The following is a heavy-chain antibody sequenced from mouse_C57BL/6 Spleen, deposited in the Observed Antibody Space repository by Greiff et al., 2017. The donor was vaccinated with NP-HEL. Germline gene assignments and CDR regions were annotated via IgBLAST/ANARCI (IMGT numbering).Heavy chain of an antibody. J-gene: IGHJ4*01. V-gene: IGHV1-82*01. Sequence: LVESGPELVKPGASVKISCKASGYAFSSSWMNWVKQRPGKGLEWIGRIYPGDGDTNYNGKFKGKATLTADKSSSTAYMQLSSLTSEDSAVYFCAKAAAGYAMDYWGQGTSVTVSS. CDR3: AKAAAGYAMDY. CDR1: GYAFSSSW. CDR2: IYPGDGDT.